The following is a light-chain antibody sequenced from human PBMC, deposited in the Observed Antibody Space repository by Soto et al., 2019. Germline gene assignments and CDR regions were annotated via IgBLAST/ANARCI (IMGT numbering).Light chain of an antibody. CDR3: QQSYSTTWT. J-gene: IGKJ1*01. CDR2: AAS. CDR1: KSISSY. V-gene: IGKV1-39*01. Sequence: DIQMTQSPSSLSASVGDRVTITCRASKSISSYLNWYQQKPWKAPKLLIYAASSLQSGVPSRFRGSGSGTDFTLTISSLQPEDFATYYCQQSYSTTWTFGQGTKVEIK.